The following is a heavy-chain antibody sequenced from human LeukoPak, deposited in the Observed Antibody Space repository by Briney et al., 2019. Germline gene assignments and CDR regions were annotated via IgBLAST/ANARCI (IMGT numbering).Heavy chain of an antibody. CDR3: ARDTQRSGGSLYGMDV. CDR2: IYYSGST. Sequence: SETLSLTCTVSGGSISSGGYYWSWIRQHPGKGLEWIGYIYYSGSTYYNPSLKSRVTISVDTSKNQFSLKLSSVTAADTAVYYCARDTQRSGGSLYGMDVWGQGTTVTVSS. J-gene: IGHJ6*02. V-gene: IGHV4-31*03. CDR1: GGSISSGGYY. D-gene: IGHD2-15*01.